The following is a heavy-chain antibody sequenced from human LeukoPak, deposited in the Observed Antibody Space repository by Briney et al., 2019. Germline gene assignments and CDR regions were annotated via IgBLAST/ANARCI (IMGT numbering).Heavy chain of an antibody. V-gene: IGHV4-38-2*02. D-gene: IGHD5-18*01. J-gene: IGHJ6*03. CDR3: ARTTEGGYTYDYFYYYYMDV. CDR1: GYSISSGYY. Sequence: SETLSLTCTVSGYSISSGYYWGWIRQPPGKGLEWIGNIYHSGSTYYNPSLESRVTISVDTSKNQFSLKLSSVTAADTAVYYCARTTEGGYTYDYFYYYYMDVWGKGTTVTISS. CDR2: IYHSGST.